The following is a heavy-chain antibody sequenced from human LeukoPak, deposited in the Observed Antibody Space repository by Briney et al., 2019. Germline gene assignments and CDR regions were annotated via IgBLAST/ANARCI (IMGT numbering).Heavy chain of an antibody. Sequence: ASVKVSCKAFGYTFTSNYMHWGRQAPGQGPEWRGVISPSVGATTYAQKFQGRVTLTRDMCTSTEYLELSSLRSEDTAVYSCARDNSVRDEAWWFNHWGQGTLVTVSS. CDR1: GYTFTSNY. D-gene: IGHD5-24*01. CDR3: ARDNSVRDEAWWFNH. J-gene: IGHJ5*02. V-gene: IGHV1-46*01. CDR2: ISPSVGAT.